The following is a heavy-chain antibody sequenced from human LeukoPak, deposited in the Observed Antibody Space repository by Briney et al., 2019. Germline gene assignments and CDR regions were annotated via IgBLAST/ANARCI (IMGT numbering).Heavy chain of an antibody. CDR2: ISYDGSNK. CDR1: GFTFSSYG. D-gene: IGHD1-26*01. V-gene: IGHV3-30*18. CDR3: AKDRLPYSGSPGWFDP. Sequence: PGGSLRLSCAASGFTFSSYGMHWVRQAPGKGLEWVAVISYDGSNKYHADSVKGRFTISRDNSKNTLYLQMNSLRAEDTAVYYCAKDRLPYSGSPGWFDPWGQGTLVTVSS. J-gene: IGHJ5*02.